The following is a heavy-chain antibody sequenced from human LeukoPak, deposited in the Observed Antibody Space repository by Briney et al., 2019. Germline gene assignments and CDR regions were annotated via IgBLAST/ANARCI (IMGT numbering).Heavy chain of an antibody. V-gene: IGHV4-34*01. Sequence: SETLSLTCAVYGGPFSGYYWSWIRQPPGKGLEWIGEINHSGSTNYNPSLKSRVTISVDTSKNQFSLKLSSVTAADTAVYYCARGLGTIFGVVRYNWFDPWGQGTLVTVSS. J-gene: IGHJ5*02. CDR2: INHSGST. D-gene: IGHD3-3*01. CDR1: GGPFSGYY. CDR3: ARGLGTIFGVVRYNWFDP.